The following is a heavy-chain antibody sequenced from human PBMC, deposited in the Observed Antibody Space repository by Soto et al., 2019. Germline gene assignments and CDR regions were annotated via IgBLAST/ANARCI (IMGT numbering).Heavy chain of an antibody. D-gene: IGHD2-21*01. CDR2: INAGNGNT. CDR3: ARDLGIEYGMDV. Sequence: ASVKVSCKASGYTFTSYAMHWVRQAPGQRLEWMGWINAGNGNTKYSQKFQGRVTITRDTSASTAYMELSSLRSEGTAVYYCARDLGIEYGMDVWGQGTTVTVSS. V-gene: IGHV1-3*01. J-gene: IGHJ6*02. CDR1: GYTFTSYA.